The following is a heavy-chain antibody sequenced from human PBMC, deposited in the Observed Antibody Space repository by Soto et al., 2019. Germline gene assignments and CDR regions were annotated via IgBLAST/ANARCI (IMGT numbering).Heavy chain of an antibody. CDR2: ISGRGGST. J-gene: IGHJ5*02. CDR3: AKDIRSSWYGNWFDP. Sequence: GGSLRLSCAASGFTFSSYAMSWVRQAPGKGLEWVSAISGRGGSTYYADSVKGRFTISRDNSKNTLYLQMNSLRAEDTAVYYCAKDIRSSWYGNWFDPWGQGTLVTVSS. D-gene: IGHD6-13*01. CDR1: GFTFSSYA. V-gene: IGHV3-23*01.